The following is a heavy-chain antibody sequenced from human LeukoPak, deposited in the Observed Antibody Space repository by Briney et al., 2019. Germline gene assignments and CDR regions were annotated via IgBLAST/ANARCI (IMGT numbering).Heavy chain of an antibody. CDR2: ISGSGGST. V-gene: IGHV3-23*01. Sequence: GGSLRLSCAASGFTFSSYAMSWVRQAPGKGLEWVSAISGSGGSTYCADSVKGRFTISRDNSKNTLYLQMNSLRAEDTAVYYCAKIPPPRFLEWLFHYYGMDVWGQGTTVTVSS. J-gene: IGHJ6*02. CDR3: AKIPPPRFLEWLFHYYGMDV. CDR1: GFTFSSYA. D-gene: IGHD3-3*01.